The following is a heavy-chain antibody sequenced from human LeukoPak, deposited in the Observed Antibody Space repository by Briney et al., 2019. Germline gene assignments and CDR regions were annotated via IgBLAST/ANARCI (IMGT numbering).Heavy chain of an antibody. J-gene: IGHJ4*02. CDR3: ARVGIYYYDSSGYYPRMGD. CDR2: IYHSGST. D-gene: IGHD3-22*01. CDR1: GYSISSGYY. V-gene: IGHV4-38-2*02. Sequence: SETLSLTCTVSGYSISSGYYWGWIRQPPGKGLEWIGSIYHSGSTYYNPSLKSRVTISVDTSKNQFSLKLSSVTAADTAVYYCARVGIYYYDSSGYYPRMGDWGQGTLVTVSS.